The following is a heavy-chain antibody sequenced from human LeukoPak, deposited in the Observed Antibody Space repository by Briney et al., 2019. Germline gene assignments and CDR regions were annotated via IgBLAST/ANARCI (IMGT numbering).Heavy chain of an antibody. CDR2: INSDGSRT. CDR1: GFSFSRYW. J-gene: IGHJ1*01. CDR3: ARPSRPYRSSEYFQH. D-gene: IGHD6-13*01. Sequence: GGSLRLSCAASGFSFSRYWMHWVRQGPGKGLVWVSRINSDGSRTSYADSVKGRFTISRDNAKNTLYLQMNSLRGEDTAVYYCARPSRPYRSSEYFQHWGQGTLVIVSS. V-gene: IGHV3-74*01.